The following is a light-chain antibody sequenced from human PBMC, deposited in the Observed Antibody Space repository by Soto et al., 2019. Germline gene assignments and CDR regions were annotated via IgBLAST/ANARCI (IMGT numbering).Light chain of an antibody. Sequence: EIVLTQSPGTLSLSPGERATLCCRASQSVSSSYLAWDQQKPGQAPRLLIYGASSRATGIPDRFSGSGSGTDFTLTISRLEPEDLAVYYCQQYGSSPQTFGQGTKVDIK. V-gene: IGKV3-20*01. CDR1: QSVSSSY. CDR2: GAS. J-gene: IGKJ1*01. CDR3: QQYGSSPQT.